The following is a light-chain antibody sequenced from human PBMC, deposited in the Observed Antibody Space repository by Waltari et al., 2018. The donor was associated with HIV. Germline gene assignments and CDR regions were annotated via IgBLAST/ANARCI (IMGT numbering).Light chain of an antibody. Sequence: SYELTQPSSVSVSPGQTARITCPGDVLAKKYARWFQQKPGQAPVWVIYKDSERPSGIPERFSGSSSGTTVTLTISGAQVEDEAHYYCYSAADNDLRVFGGGTKLTVL. CDR3: YSAADNDLRV. V-gene: IGLV3-27*01. CDR2: KDS. J-gene: IGLJ3*02. CDR1: VLAKKY.